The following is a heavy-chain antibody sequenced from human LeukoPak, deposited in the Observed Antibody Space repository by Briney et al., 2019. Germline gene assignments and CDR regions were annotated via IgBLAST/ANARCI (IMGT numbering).Heavy chain of an antibody. CDR1: GGSFRNTY. D-gene: IGHD1-14*01. J-gene: IGHJ6*02. V-gene: IGHV4-4*07. Sequence: SETLSLTCTDPGGSFRNTYWRWIRQPAGKGLEWIGRIYTRGSTNYNPSVKSLVTMSIDTSNNQFSLKLTSVTAADTAVYYCSSQPPQYDGMDVWGQGTTVTVSS. CDR3: SSQPPQYDGMDV. CDR2: IYTRGST.